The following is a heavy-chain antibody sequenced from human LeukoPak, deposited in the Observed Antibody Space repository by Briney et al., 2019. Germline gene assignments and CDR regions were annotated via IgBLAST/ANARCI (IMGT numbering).Heavy chain of an antibody. D-gene: IGHD3-9*01. J-gene: IGHJ3*02. Sequence: GASVKVSCKASGYTFTSYDINWVRQATGQGLEWMGWMNPNSGNTGYAQKFQGRVTMTRNTSISTAYMELSSLRSEDTAVYYCARGHFPLIRYFDWLLRNDAFDIWGQGTMVTVSS. V-gene: IGHV1-8*01. CDR3: ARGHFPLIRYFDWLLRNDAFDI. CDR1: GYTFTSYD. CDR2: MNPNSGNT.